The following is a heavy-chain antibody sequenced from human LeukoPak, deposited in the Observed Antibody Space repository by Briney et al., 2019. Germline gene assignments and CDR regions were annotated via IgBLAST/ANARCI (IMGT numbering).Heavy chain of an antibody. Sequence: GGSLRLSCAASGFTFSSYSMNWVRQAPGKGLEWVSYISSSSTIYYADSVKGRFTISRDNAKNSLFLQMNSLRAEDTAVYYCARLPIVGATVFDYWGQGTLVTVSS. CDR3: ARLPIVGATVFDY. CDR1: GFTFSSYS. D-gene: IGHD1-26*01. J-gene: IGHJ4*02. CDR2: ISSSSTI. V-gene: IGHV3-48*04.